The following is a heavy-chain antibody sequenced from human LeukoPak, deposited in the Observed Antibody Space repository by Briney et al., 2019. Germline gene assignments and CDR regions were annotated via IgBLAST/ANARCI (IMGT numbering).Heavy chain of an antibody. CDR3: ARHSRSGYSDYESAFDI. CDR1: GGSISSSSFY. Sequence: KASETLSLTCTVSGGSISSSSFYWDWIHQPPGKGLEWIGTIFYSGSTYYNPSLKSRITISVDTSKNQFSLKLSSVTAADTAVYYCARHSRSGYSDYESAFDIWGQGTMVIVSS. J-gene: IGHJ3*02. CDR2: IFYSGST. D-gene: IGHD5-12*01. V-gene: IGHV4-39*01.